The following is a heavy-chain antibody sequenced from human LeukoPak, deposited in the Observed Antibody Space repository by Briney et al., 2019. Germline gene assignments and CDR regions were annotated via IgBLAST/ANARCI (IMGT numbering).Heavy chain of an antibody. CDR2: IGSGGSPI. CDR1: GFTFSNYP. V-gene: IGHV3-48*04. D-gene: IGHD3-9*01. CDR3: ARGVRYYDILTGNYPTYCYGMDV. Sequence: GGSLRLSCAASGFTFSNYPMNWVRQAPGKGLEWVSYIGSGGSPIYYADSVRGRFSISRDNAKNSLYLQMSSLRAEDTAVYYCARGVRYYDILTGNYPTYCYGMDVWGQGTTVTVSS. J-gene: IGHJ6*02.